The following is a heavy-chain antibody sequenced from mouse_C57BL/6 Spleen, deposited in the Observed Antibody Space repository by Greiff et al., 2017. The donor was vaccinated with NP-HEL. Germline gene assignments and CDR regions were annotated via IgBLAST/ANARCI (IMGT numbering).Heavy chain of an antibody. CDR1: GFSLTSYG. CDR2: IWSGGST. J-gene: IGHJ1*03. D-gene: IGHD2-4*01. Sequence: QVQLQQSGPGLVQPSQSLSITCTVSGFSLTSYGVHWVRQSPGKGLEWLGVIWSGGSTDYNAAFISRLSISKDNSKSQVFFKMNSLQADDTAIYYCARKADYDGYFGVWGTGTTVTVSS. V-gene: IGHV2-2*01. CDR3: ARKADYDGYFGV.